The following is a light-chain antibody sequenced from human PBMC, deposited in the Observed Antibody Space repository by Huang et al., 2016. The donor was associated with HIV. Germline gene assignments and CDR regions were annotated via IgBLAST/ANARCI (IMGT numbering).Light chain of an antibody. Sequence: EIVLTQSPATLSLSPGERATLSCRASQSVVNLAWYQYRPGQAPRLLIYDAPNRASGIPARFSGSGSGTDFTLTVNILQPEDSAVYYCQQRNSWPPITFGQGTRLEIK. V-gene: IGKV3-11*01. CDR3: QQRNSWPPIT. CDR1: QSVVN. J-gene: IGKJ5*01. CDR2: DAP.